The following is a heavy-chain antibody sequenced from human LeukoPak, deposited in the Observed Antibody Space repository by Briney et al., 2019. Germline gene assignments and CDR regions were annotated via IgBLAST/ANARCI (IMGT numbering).Heavy chain of an antibody. Sequence: ASVKVSCKASGYTFTSYYMHWVRQAPGQGLEWMGIINPSGGSTSYAQKFQGRVTMTRDTSTSTVYMELSSLRSEDTAVYYCAGSITMVRGEVWGQGTLVTVSS. CDR2: INPSGGST. CDR3: AGSITMVRGEV. J-gene: IGHJ4*02. V-gene: IGHV1-46*01. D-gene: IGHD3-10*01. CDR1: GYTFTSYY.